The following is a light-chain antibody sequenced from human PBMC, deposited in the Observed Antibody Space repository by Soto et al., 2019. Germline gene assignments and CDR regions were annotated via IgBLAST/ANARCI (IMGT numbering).Light chain of an antibody. J-gene: IGKJ2*01. CDR1: QSLVDSDGNTF. V-gene: IGKV2-30*01. Sequence: DIVMTQSPFSLPVTLGQPAPISCRSSQSLVDSDGNTFLSWFQQRPGQSPRRLIHRVYDRDSGVPDRFSGSGSGTDFTLRISRVEAEDIGVYYCMQGRQWPYTFXQGTKVDIK. CDR3: MQGRQWPYT. CDR2: RVY.